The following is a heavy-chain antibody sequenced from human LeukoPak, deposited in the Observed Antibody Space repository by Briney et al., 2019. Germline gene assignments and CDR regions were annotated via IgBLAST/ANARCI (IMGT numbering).Heavy chain of an antibody. CDR1: DFTFSSYT. V-gene: IGHV3-23*01. D-gene: IGHD2-2*01. CDR2: IGTRGDGI. J-gene: IGHJ5*02. CDR3: AKSGCSSTSCYGLFSGWFDP. Sequence: GGSLRLSCVASDFTFSSYTMIWVRQAPGKALEWVSVIGTRGDGIHYADSVKGRFTISRDDSKNTLYLQMNSLRAEDTAVYYCAKSGCSSTSCYGLFSGWFDPWGQGTLVTVSS.